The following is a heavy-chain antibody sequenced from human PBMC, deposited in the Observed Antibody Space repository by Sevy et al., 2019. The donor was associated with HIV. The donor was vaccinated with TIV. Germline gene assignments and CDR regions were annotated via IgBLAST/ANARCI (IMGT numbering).Heavy chain of an antibody. CDR1: GGSFSGYY. Sequence: SETLSLTCAVYGGSFSGYYWSWIRQPPGKGLEWIGEINHSGSTNYNPSLKSRVTISVDTSKNQFSLKLSSMTAADTAVYYCASEDYDFWSGYYKGSYGMDVWGQGTTVTVSS. D-gene: IGHD3-3*01. CDR2: INHSGST. V-gene: IGHV4-34*01. CDR3: ASEDYDFWSGYYKGSYGMDV. J-gene: IGHJ6*02.